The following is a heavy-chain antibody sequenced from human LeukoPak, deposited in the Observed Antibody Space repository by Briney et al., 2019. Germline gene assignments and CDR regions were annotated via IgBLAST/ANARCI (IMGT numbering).Heavy chain of an antibody. CDR3: ARVGRGSYGAFDI. V-gene: IGHV3-11*06. CDR2: ISSSSSYT. D-gene: IGHD4-17*01. Sequence: GGSLRLSCPASGFTFRDYYMSWIRPAPGKGLEWVSYISSSSSYTNYADSVKGRFTISRDNAKNSLYPQMNSLRAEDTAVYYCARVGRGSYGAFDIWGQGTMVTVSS. J-gene: IGHJ3*02. CDR1: GFTFRDYY.